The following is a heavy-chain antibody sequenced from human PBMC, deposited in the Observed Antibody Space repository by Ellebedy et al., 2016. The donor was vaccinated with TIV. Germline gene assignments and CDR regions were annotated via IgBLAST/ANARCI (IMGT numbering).Heavy chain of an antibody. J-gene: IGHJ4*02. Sequence: GESLKISCKGSGYSFTSYWIGWVRQIPGKGLEWMGIIYPGDSETRYSPSFQGQATISVDKSISTAYLQWSSLKASDTAMYYCARHPDYHFDYWGQGTLVTVSS. CDR1: GYSFTSYW. D-gene: IGHD3-16*01. V-gene: IGHV5-51*01. CDR3: ARHPDYHFDY. CDR2: IYPGDSET.